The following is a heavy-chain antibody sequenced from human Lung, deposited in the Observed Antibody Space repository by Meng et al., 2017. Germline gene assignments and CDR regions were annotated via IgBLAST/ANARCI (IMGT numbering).Heavy chain of an antibody. J-gene: IGHJ4*02. CDR1: GYTFIRHG. Sequence: QVQVVQSGAEVRNPGASVKVSCKTSGYTFIRHGITWVRQAPGQGLEWMGWISVHNGNTNYAEKFQGRVTMTTDTSTNTAYMELRSLTSDDTAVYYCARDLKPEGIATEYLDYWGQGILVTVSS. CDR2: ISVHNGNT. CDR3: ARDLKPEGIATEYLDY. D-gene: IGHD6-13*01. V-gene: IGHV1-18*01.